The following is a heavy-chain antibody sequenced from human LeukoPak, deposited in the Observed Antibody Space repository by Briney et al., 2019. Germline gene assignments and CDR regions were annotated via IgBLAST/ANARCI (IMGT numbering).Heavy chain of an antibody. CDR1: GGTFSSYA. Sequence: SVKVSCKASGGTFSSYAISWVRQAPGQGLEWMGGIIPIFGTANYAQKFQGRVTITTDESTSTAYMELSSLRSEDTAVYYRATRPYSKYYYYMDVWGKGTTVTVSS. CDR2: IIPIFGTA. V-gene: IGHV1-69*05. J-gene: IGHJ6*03. CDR3: ATRPYSKYYYYMDV. D-gene: IGHD2-21*01.